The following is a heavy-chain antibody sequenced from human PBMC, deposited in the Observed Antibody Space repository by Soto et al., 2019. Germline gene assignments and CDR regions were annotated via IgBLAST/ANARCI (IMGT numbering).Heavy chain of an antibody. V-gene: IGHV1-69*06. D-gene: IGHD3-3*01. CDR1: GGTFSSYA. CDR3: ARRWRYDFWSGYFDP. Sequence: SVKVSCKASGGTFSSYAISWVRQAPGQGLEWMGGIIPIFGTANYAQEFQGRVTITADKSMSTAYMELSSLRSEDTAVYYCARRWRYDFWSGYFDPWGQGTLVTVSS. J-gene: IGHJ5*02. CDR2: IIPIFGTA.